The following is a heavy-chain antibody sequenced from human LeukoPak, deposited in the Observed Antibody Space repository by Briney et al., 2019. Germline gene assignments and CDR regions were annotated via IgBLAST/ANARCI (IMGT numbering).Heavy chain of an antibody. D-gene: IGHD1-14*01. CDR3: APEADLREP. V-gene: IGHV4-34*01. Sequence: ASETLSLTCAVYGGSFSGYYWSWIRQPPGKGLEWIGEINHSGNTNYNPSLKSRVTISVDTCKNQFSLKLSSVTAADTAVYYCAPEADLREPWGQGTLVTVSS. J-gene: IGHJ5*02. CDR2: INHSGNT. CDR1: GGSFSGYY.